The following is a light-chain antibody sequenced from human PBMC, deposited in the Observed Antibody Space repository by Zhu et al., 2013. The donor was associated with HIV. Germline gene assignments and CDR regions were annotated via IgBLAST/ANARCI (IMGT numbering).Light chain of an antibody. J-gene: IGKJ3*01. V-gene: IGKV3D-20*02. CDR3: QQRSNWPPLT. CDR2: GAS. CDR1: QSVSSSY. Sequence: EIVLTQSPGTLSLSPGERATLSCRASQSVSSSYLAWYQQKPGQAPRLLIFGASTRATGVPDRFSGSGSGTDFTLTISSLEPEDFALYYCQQRSNWPPLTFGPGTKVDIK.